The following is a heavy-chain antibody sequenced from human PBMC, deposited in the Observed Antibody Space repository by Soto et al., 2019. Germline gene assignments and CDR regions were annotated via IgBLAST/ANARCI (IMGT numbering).Heavy chain of an antibody. V-gene: IGHV4-4*08. D-gene: IGHD3-22*01. J-gene: IGHJ4*02. CDR2: IYTSGST. CDR1: GGSISSYY. Sequence: PSETLSLTCTVSGGSISSYYWSWIRQPPGKGLEWIGYIYTSGSTNYNPSLKSRVTMSVDTSKNQFSLKLSSVTAADTAAYYCAREPSSGPYFDYWGQGTLVTVSS. CDR3: AREPSSGPYFDY.